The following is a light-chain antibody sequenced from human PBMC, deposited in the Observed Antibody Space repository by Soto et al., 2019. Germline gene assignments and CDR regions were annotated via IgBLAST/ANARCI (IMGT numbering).Light chain of an antibody. V-gene: IGLV2-23*03. Sequence: QSALTQPASVSGSPGQSITISCTGTNSDVGGYDFVSWYQHHPGKAPKVMIYEGSKRPSGVSNRFSGSKSGNTASLTISGLQAEDEADYYCCSFAGSNTFVFGTGTKVTVL. CDR3: CSFAGSNTFV. CDR2: EGS. J-gene: IGLJ1*01. CDR1: NSDVGGYDF.